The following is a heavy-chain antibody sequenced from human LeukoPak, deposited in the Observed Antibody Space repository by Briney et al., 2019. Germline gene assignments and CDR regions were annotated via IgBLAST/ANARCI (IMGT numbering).Heavy chain of an antibody. V-gene: IGHV1-58*01. CDR2: IVVGSGNT. CDR1: GFTFTSSA. D-gene: IGHD3-10*01. CDR3: AADRYYYGSGSYYRWYFDL. Sequence: SVKVSYKASGFTFTSSAVQWVRQARGQRLEWIGWIVVGSGNTNYAQKFQERVTITRDMSTSTAYMELSSLRSEDTAVYYCAADRYYYGSGSYYRWYFDLWGRGTLVTVSS. J-gene: IGHJ2*01.